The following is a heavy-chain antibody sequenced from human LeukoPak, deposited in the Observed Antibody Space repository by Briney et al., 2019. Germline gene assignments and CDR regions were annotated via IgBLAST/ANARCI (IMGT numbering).Heavy chain of an antibody. Sequence: SETLSLTCTVSGGSISSYYWSWIRQPPGKGLEWIGYIYYSGSTNYNPSLKSRVTTSVDTPKNQFSLKLSSVTAADTAVYYCARNQDYYDSSGSSYFQHWGQGTLVTVSS. J-gene: IGHJ1*01. V-gene: IGHV4-59*01. CDR1: GGSISSYY. CDR3: ARNQDYYDSSGSSYFQH. D-gene: IGHD3-22*01. CDR2: IYYSGST.